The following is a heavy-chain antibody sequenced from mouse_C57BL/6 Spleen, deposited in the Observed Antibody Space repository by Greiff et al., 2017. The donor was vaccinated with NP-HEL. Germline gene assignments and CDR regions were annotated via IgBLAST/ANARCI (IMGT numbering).Heavy chain of an antibody. D-gene: IGHD2-4*01. J-gene: IGHJ3*01. CDR1: GYAFSSYW. V-gene: IGHV1-80*01. CDR2: IYPGDGDT. CDR3: ARNDYDAWFAY. Sequence: LQQSGASVKISCKASGYAFSSYWMNWVKQRPGKGLEWIGQIYPGDGDTNYNGKFKGKATLTADKSSSTAYMQLSSLTSEDSAVYFCARNDYDAWFAYWGQGTLVTVSA.